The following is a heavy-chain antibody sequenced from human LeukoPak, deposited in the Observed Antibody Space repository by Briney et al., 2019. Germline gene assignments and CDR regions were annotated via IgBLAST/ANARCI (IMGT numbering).Heavy chain of an antibody. J-gene: IGHJ4*02. CDR3: ARGLSGYDSDY. CDR1: GGTFSSYA. V-gene: IGHV1-69*13. CDR2: IIPIFGTA. Sequence: GASAKVSCKASGGTFSSYAISWVRQAPGQGLEWMGGIIPIFGTANYAQKFQGRVTITADESTSTAYMELSSLRSEDTAVYYCARGLSGYDSDYWGQGTLVTVSS. D-gene: IGHD5-12*01.